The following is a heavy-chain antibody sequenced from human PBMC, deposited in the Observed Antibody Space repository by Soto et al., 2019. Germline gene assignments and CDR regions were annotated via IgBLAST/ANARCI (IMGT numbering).Heavy chain of an antibody. Sequence: QVQLVQSGAEVRKPGASVNISCRASGFTFSDHLINWVRQVPGQSLEWMGWINPDNGNTKYSKTFQGRVTIPRHSSASIVYVEVSDLTSEDTTVFYCARDILSVGPRANDAFDVWGQGTMVTVSS. CDR1: GFTFSDHL. D-gene: IGHD2-8*02. V-gene: IGHV1-3*01. CDR2: INPDNGNT. CDR3: ARDILSVGPRANDAFDV. J-gene: IGHJ3*01.